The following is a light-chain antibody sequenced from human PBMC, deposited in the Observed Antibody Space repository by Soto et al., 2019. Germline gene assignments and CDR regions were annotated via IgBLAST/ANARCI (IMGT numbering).Light chain of an antibody. J-gene: IGKJ1*01. CDR3: QQYYSSWT. V-gene: IGKV4-1*01. Sequence: DIVMTQSPDSLAVSLGERATINCKSRQSVLHSSNNKNYLAWFQQKPGQPPKLLIYWASTLESGVPDRFSGSGSGTNFTLTISSLQAEDVAVYYCQQYYSSWTFGQGTKVEIK. CDR1: QSVLHSSNNKNY. CDR2: WAS.